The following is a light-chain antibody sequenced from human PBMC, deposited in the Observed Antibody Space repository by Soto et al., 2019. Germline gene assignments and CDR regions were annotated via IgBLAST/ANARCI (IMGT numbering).Light chain of an antibody. CDR2: VNSDGRQ. CDR3: QTWGTGFWV. J-gene: IGLJ3*02. V-gene: IGLV4-69*01. CDR1: SGHSTYA. Sequence: QPVLTQTPSASASLGASVKLTCTLDSGHSTYAIAWHQQQPEKGPRYLMEVNSDGRQTKGDGIPDRFSGSSTGAERYLTISSLQSEDEADYYCQTWGTGFWVFGGGTKLTVL.